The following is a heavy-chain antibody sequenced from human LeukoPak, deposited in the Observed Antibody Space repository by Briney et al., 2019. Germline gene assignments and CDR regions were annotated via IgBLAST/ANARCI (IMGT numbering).Heavy chain of an antibody. V-gene: IGHV4-59*11. Sequence: PSETLSLTCIVSGGSISNHYWSWIRQPSGKGLEWIGYIHYGGNTDYNPSLKGRLTISVDTSKNQFSLKLSSVTAADTAVYYCVRRGDGYPYYFDYWGQGTLVTVSS. CDR3: VRRGDGYPYYFDY. J-gene: IGHJ4*02. D-gene: IGHD5-24*01. CDR1: GGSISNHY. CDR2: IHYGGNT.